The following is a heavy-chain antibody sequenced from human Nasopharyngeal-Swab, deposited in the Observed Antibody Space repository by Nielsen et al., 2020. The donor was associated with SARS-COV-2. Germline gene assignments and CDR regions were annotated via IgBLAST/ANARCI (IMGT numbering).Heavy chain of an antibody. J-gene: IGHJ3*02. Sequence: LTCAASGFTFSRYWMHWVRQVPGKGLVWVSRIINDETTTRYADSVKGRFTISRDNAKNTLYLQMNSLRAEDTAVYFCATGGRSAFEIWGQGTMVTVSS. D-gene: IGHD3-16*01. CDR2: IINDETTT. CDR1: GFTFSRYW. V-gene: IGHV3-74*01. CDR3: ATGGRSAFEI.